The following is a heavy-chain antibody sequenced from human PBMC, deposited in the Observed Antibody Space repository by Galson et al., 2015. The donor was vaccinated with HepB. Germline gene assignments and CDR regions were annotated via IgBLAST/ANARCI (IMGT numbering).Heavy chain of an antibody. CDR3: ARAHHDADAFDI. J-gene: IGHJ3*02. CDR1: GFTFGSYW. Sequence: SLRLSCAASGFTFGSYWMSWVRQAPGEGLERVSNITKDGSEKDYVDSVKGRFTISRDNAKNSLCLQMNSLRAEDTAVYYCARAHHDADAFDIWGQGTMVTVSS. CDR2: ITKDGSEK. V-gene: IGHV3-7*01. D-gene: IGHD3-16*01.